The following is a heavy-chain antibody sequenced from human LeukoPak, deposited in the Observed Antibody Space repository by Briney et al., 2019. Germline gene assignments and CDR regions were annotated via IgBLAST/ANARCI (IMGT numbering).Heavy chain of an antibody. V-gene: IGHV3-66*01. D-gene: IGHD6-19*01. CDR3: ARGGAVAGTFDH. J-gene: IGHJ4*02. Sequence: PGGSLRLSCTASGFTFGDYAMSWVRQAPGKGLEWVSVIYIGGSTSYADSVKGRFTISRDDSNNTLHLQMSSLRVEDTAVYYCARGGAVAGTFDHWGQGTLVTVSS. CDR2: IYIGGST. CDR1: GFTFGDYA.